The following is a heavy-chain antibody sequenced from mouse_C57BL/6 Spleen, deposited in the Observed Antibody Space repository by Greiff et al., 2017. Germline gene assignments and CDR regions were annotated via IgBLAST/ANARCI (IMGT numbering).Heavy chain of an antibody. Sequence: QVQLQQPGAELVKPGASVKLSCKASGYTFTSYWMHWVKQRPGRGLEWIGRIDPNSGGTKYNEKFKSKATLTVDKPSSTAYMQLSSLTSEDSAVYYCARCPSTAQATCGAMDYWGQGTSVTVSS. CDR2: IDPNSGGT. J-gene: IGHJ4*01. D-gene: IGHD3-2*02. V-gene: IGHV1-72*01. CDR3: ARCPSTAQATCGAMDY. CDR1: GYTFTSYW.